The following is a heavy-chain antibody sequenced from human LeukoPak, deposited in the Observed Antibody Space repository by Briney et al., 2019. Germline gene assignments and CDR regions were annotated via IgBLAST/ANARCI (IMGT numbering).Heavy chain of an antibody. Sequence: SETLSLTCAVSGGSISSGGYSWSWIRQPPGKGLEWIGYIYHSGSTYYNPSLKSRVTISVDRPKNQFSLKLSSVTAADTAVYYCASVYDSSGYYPFWGQGTLVTVSS. CDR3: ASVYDSSGYYPF. CDR1: GGSISSGGYS. J-gene: IGHJ4*02. V-gene: IGHV4-30-2*01. CDR2: IYHSGST. D-gene: IGHD3-22*01.